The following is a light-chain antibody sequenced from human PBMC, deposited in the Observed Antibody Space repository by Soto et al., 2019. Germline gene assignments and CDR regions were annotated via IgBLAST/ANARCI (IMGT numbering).Light chain of an antibody. CDR1: QSVSSY. CDR3: QQRSNWRWT. CDR2: DAS. Sequence: EIVLTQSPATLSLSPGERATLSCRASQSVSSYLAWYQQKPGQAPRLLIYDASNRATGIPARFSGSGSGTDFTLTISSLEPEDFAVYYCQQRSNWRWTFGQGTMVDIK. J-gene: IGKJ1*01. V-gene: IGKV3-11*01.